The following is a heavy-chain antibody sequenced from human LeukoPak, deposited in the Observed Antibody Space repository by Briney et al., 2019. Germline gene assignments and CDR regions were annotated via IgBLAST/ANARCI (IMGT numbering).Heavy chain of an antibody. J-gene: IGHJ4*02. V-gene: IGHV3-66*01. CDR3: ARASQWLAFDD. CDR1: GFTVSSNY. CDR2: IYNGGST. Sequence: GGSLRLSCAASGFTVSSNYMAWDRQAPGKGLEWVSVIYNGGSTNYGDSVKDRFTISRDNSKNTLHLQMNSLRAEDTALYYCARASQWLAFDDWGQGALVTVSS. D-gene: IGHD6-19*01.